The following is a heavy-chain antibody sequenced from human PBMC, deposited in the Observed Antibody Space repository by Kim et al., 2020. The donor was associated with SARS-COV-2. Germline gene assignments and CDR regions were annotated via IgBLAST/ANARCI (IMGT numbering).Heavy chain of an antibody. CDR2: ITPPFTTT. CDR1: GGSISGYA. CDR3: ATESSGSGWFNFFDC. D-gene: IGHD2-15*01. Sequence: SVKVSCKASGGSISGYAISWVRQAPGQGLEWVGGITPPFTTTFYAQKFQGRVAITADASANTAYIDLISLRSEDTALYYCATESSGSGWFNFFDCWGQGSLVIVSS. J-gene: IGHJ4*02. V-gene: IGHV1-69*13.